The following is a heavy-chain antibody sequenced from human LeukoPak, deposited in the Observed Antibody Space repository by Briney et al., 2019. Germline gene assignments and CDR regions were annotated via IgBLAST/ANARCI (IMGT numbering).Heavy chain of an antibody. J-gene: IGHJ4*02. CDR1: GITSSGYW. D-gene: IGHD4-11*01. CDR2: ISGDGRTT. V-gene: IGHV3-74*01. Sequence: GGSLRLSCVASGITSSGYWMPWVRHAPGKGLVWVSRISGDGRTTSYADSVKGRFTVSRDSARNTLYLQMNNLRVEDTAVYYCARADYIGDFWGQGTLVTVSS. CDR3: ARADYIGDF.